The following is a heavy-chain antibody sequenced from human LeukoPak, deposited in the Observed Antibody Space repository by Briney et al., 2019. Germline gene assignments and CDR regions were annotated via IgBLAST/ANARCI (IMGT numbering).Heavy chain of an antibody. CDR1: GFTFSNAW. CDR3: ARVGAYNWNYICDC. V-gene: IGHV3-48*04. Sequence: GGSLRLSCAASGFTFSNAWMNWVRQAPGKGLEWVSYISSSGSTIYYADSVKGRFTISRDNAKNSLYLQMNSLRAEDTAVYYCARVGAYNWNYICDCWGQGTLVTVSS. CDR2: ISSSGSTI. D-gene: IGHD1-7*01. J-gene: IGHJ4*02.